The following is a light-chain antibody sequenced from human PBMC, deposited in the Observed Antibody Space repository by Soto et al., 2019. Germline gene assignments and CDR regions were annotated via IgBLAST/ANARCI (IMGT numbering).Light chain of an antibody. V-gene: IGKV1-5*01. CDR2: DAS. J-gene: IGKJ1*01. CDR1: QSISSW. Sequence: DIQMTQSPSPLSASVGDRVTITCRASQSISSWLAWYQQKPGKEPKLLIYDASSLESGVPSRCSGSRSGTEFTLTISSLQPDDVVTYYCQQYNSYSPWTFGQGTEVEIK. CDR3: QQYNSYSPWT.